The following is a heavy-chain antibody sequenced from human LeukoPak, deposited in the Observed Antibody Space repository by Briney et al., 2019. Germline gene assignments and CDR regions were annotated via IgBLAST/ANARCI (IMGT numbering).Heavy chain of an antibody. CDR3: ARYPEYSYDYSPLDY. CDR2: IYYSGST. J-gene: IGHJ4*02. Sequence: SETLSLTCTVSGGSISSYYWSWIRQPPGKGLEWIGYIYYSGSTNYNPSLKRRVTISVDTSKNQFSLTLSSVTAADTAVYYCARYPEYSYDYSPLDYWGQGTLVTVSS. V-gene: IGHV4-59*01. D-gene: IGHD5-18*01. CDR1: GGSISSYY.